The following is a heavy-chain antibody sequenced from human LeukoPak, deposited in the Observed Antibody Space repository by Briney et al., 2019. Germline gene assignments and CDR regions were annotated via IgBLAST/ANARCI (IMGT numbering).Heavy chain of an antibody. CDR1: GFTFSSYS. Sequence: GGSLRLSCAASGFTFSSYSMNWVRQAPGKGLEWVSSISGSSSYIYYADSLKGRFTISRDNAKNSLYLQMNSLRAEDTAVYYCARADSNIAARRIGFDYWGQGTLVTVSS. D-gene: IGHD6-6*01. CDR3: ARADSNIAARRIGFDY. J-gene: IGHJ4*02. V-gene: IGHV3-21*06. CDR2: ISGSSSYI.